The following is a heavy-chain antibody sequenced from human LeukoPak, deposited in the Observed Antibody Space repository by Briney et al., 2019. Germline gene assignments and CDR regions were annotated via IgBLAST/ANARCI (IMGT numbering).Heavy chain of an antibody. CDR2: INHSGST. CDR3: ASWAGSGSYPPGY. Sequence: SETLSLTCAVYGGSFSGYYWSWIRQPPGKGLEWIGEINHSGSTNYNPSLKSRVTISVDTSKNQFSLKLSSVTAADTAVYYCASWAGSGSYPPGYWGQGTLVTVSS. J-gene: IGHJ4*02. D-gene: IGHD3-10*01. CDR1: GGSFSGYY. V-gene: IGHV4-34*01.